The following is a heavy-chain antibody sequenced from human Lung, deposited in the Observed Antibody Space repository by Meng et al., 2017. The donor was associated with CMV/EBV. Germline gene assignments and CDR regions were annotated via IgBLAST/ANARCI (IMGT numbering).Heavy chain of an antibody. V-gene: IGHV7-4-1*02. CDR3: ARGGNFDP. D-gene: IGHD2/OR15-2a*01. CDR1: VYTFSTYT. J-gene: IGHJ5*02. CDR2: ISTNTGTP. Sequence: QVHLEQSGSELNKPGAYVKVSCKASVYTFSTYTINLVRQAHGRGLEWMGWISTNTGTPTYTQGFTGRFVFSLDTSVSTAYLQISSLKAEDTAVYYCARGGNFDPWGQGTLVTVSS.